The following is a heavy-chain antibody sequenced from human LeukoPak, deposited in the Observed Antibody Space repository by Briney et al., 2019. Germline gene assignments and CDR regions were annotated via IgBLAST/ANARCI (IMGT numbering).Heavy chain of an antibody. CDR2: IYYSGNT. CDR3: ARQSLGPSRSGTSNSWFDP. J-gene: IGHJ5*02. D-gene: IGHD3-10*01. CDR1: GDSISSYY. V-gene: IGHV4-59*08. Sequence: MASETLSLTCTVSGDSISSYYWSWIRQPPGKGLEGIGFIYYSGNTNYNPSLKSRVTISVDTPKNQFSLRLTSVTAADTAVYYCARQSLGPSRSGTSNSWFDPWGQGTLVTVSS.